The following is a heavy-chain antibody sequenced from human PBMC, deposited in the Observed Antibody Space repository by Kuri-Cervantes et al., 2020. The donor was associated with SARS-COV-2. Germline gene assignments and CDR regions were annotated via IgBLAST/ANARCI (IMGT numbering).Heavy chain of an antibody. CDR2: IWYDGSNK. CDR3: AAELVAAYGMDV. CDR1: GFTFSRYS. D-gene: IGHD1-7*01. V-gene: IGHV3-33*08. Sequence: GGSLRLSCAASGFTFSRYSMHWVRQAPGKGLEWVAVIWYDGSNKYYVDSVKGRFTISRDNSKNTLYLQMNGLRAEDTAVYYCAAELVAAYGMDVWGQGTTVTVSS. J-gene: IGHJ6*02.